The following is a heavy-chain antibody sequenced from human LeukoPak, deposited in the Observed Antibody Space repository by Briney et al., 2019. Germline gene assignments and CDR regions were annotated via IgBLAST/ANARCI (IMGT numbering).Heavy chain of an antibody. V-gene: IGHV1-69*04. D-gene: IGHD4-11*01. J-gene: IGHJ3*02. CDR1: GGTFSSYA. CDR2: IIPILGIA. CDR3: ARDGLTTVATYAFDI. Sequence: GASVKVSCKASGGTFSSYAISWVRQAPGQGLEWMGRIIPILGIANYAQKFQGRVTITADKSTSTAYMELSSLRSDDTAVYYCARDGLTTVATYAFDIWGQGTMVTVSS.